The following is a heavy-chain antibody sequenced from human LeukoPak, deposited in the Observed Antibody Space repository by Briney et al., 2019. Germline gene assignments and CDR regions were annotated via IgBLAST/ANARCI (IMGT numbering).Heavy chain of an antibody. CDR1: GFTFSSFA. J-gene: IGHJ4*02. D-gene: IGHD3-3*01. CDR2: ISVSGSTT. V-gene: IGHV3-23*01. Sequence: GASLRLSCAASGFTFSSFAMSWVRQAPGKGLECVSTISVSGSTTYYADSVKGRFTISRDSSKNTLYLHMKSVRAEDTAVYYCAKGRRFLEWLLLDSWGQGILLTATS. CDR3: AKGRRFLEWLLLDS.